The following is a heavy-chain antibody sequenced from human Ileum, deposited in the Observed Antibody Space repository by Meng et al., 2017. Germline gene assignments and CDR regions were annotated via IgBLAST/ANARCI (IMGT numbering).Heavy chain of an antibody. D-gene: IGHD4-17*01. CDR1: GFTFSDYA. CDR2: ISGNSEYI. J-gene: IGHJ4*02. V-gene: IGHV3-23*01. Sequence: GGSLRLSCAASGFTFSDYALNWVRQAPGKGLEWVSTISGNSEYIHSADSVKGRFTISRDNSNQTPYLQMDYLRADDTAVYYCAEQPSYGDATDRLDYWGQGTLVTVSS. CDR3: AEQPSYGDATDRLDY.